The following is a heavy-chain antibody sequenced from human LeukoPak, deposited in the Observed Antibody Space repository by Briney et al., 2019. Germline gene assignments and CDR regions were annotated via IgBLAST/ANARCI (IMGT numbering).Heavy chain of an antibody. CDR1: GGTFSSYA. D-gene: IGHD3-10*01. V-gene: IGHV1-69*13. CDR2: IIPIFGTA. Sequence: SVKVSCKASGGTFSSYAISWVRQAPGQGLEWMGGIIPIFGTANYAQKFQGRVTITADESTSTAYMELRSLRSDDTAVYYCARENRGYYGDWGQGTLVTVSS. J-gene: IGHJ4*02. CDR3: ARENRGYYGD.